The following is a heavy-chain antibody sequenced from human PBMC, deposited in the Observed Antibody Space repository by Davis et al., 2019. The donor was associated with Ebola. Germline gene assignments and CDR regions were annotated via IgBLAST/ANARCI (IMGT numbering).Heavy chain of an antibody. CDR3: AREIPYYYGMDV. D-gene: IGHD2-21*01. CDR1: GYTFNLYG. CDR2: INAGNGNT. V-gene: IGHV1-18*01. Sequence: ASVKVSCKASGYTFNLYGISWVRQAPGQGLEWMGWINAGNGNTKYSQKFQGRVTMTTDTSTSTAYMELSSLRSEDTAVYYCAREIPYYYGMDVWGQGTTVTVSS. J-gene: IGHJ6*02.